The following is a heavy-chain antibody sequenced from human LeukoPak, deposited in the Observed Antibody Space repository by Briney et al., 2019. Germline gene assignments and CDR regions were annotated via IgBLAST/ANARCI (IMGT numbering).Heavy chain of an antibody. CDR1: GFTFSSYA. Sequence: GGSLRLSCAASGFTFSSYAMHWVRQAPGKGLEYVSAISSNEGSTYYANSVKGRFTISRDNSKNTLYLQMGSLRAEDMAVYYCARDLLGGYDYWGQGTLVTVSS. D-gene: IGHD5-12*01. CDR3: ARDLLGGYDY. V-gene: IGHV3-64*01. CDR2: ISSNEGST. J-gene: IGHJ4*02.